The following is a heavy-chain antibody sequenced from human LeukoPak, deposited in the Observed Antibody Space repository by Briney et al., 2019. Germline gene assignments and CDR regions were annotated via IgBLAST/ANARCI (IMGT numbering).Heavy chain of an antibody. V-gene: IGHV3-30-3*01. CDR3: ARDRGGYNPIGVDF. D-gene: IGHD5-24*01. CDR2: ISDDGVNK. CDR1: RFTFSSYA. J-gene: IGHJ4*02. Sequence: PGGSLSLSCAASRFTFSSYAMHWVRQAPGKGLEWVAVISDDGVNKYHADSVKGRFTVSRDNSKNTVYLQMNSLRDEDAAVYYCARDRGGYNPIGVDFWGQGTLVTVSS.